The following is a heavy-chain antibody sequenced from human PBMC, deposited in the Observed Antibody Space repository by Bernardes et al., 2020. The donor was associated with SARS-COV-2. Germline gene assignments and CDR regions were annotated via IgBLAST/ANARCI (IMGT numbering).Heavy chain of an antibody. CDR3: ARSDFFDGSGYYFGH. Sequence: GGSLRLSCAASGFTFSTYWMHWVRQAPGEGLVWVSRIDTDGRTTTYADSVKGRFTISRDNAKNTLYLRMNSLRAEDTAIYYCARSDFFDGSGYYFGHWGQGILVTVSS. CDR2: IDTDGRTT. J-gene: IGHJ4*02. CDR1: GFTFSTYW. V-gene: IGHV3-74*01. D-gene: IGHD3-22*01.